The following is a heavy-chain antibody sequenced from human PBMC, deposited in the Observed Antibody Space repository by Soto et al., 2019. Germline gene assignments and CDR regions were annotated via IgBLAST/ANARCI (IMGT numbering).Heavy chain of an antibody. CDR2: ITPFNGDT. V-gene: IGHV1-18*04. CDR1: GYTFSSNS. D-gene: IGHD3-22*01. Sequence: ASVKVSCKASGYTFSSNSIHWVRQAPGQGLEWMGWITPFNGDTSYAQKFQGRVTMTTDTSTSTVFMELRSLRAGDTAIYFCARAIGPTLFDYWGQGTLVTVSS. J-gene: IGHJ4*02. CDR3: ARAIGPTLFDY.